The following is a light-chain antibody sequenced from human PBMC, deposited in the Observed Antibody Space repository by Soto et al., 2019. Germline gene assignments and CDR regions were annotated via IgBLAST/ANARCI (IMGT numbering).Light chain of an antibody. CDR2: GAS. Sequence: EIVLTQSPGTLSLSPGERATLSCRASQSVNSNYLAWYQQKPGQSPRVLIYGASNRATGIPDRFSGSGSGTDFTLTISRLEPEDFAVYYCQQYDNSPLTFGQGTKVEIK. V-gene: IGKV3-20*01. J-gene: IGKJ1*01. CDR1: QSVNSNY. CDR3: QQYDNSPLT.